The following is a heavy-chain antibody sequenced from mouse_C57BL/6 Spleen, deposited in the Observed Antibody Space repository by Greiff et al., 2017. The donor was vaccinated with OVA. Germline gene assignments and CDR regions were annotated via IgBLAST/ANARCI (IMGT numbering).Heavy chain of an antibody. V-gene: IGHV1-80*01. Sequence: VQRVESGAELVKPGASVKISCKASGYAFSSYWMNWVKQRPGKGLEWIGQIYPGDGDTNYNGKFKGKATLTADKSSSTAYMQLSSLTSEDSAVYFCARSSGSSHWYFDVWGTGTTVTVSS. D-gene: IGHD1-1*01. CDR2: IYPGDGDT. J-gene: IGHJ1*03. CDR3: ARSSGSSHWYFDV. CDR1: GYAFSSYW.